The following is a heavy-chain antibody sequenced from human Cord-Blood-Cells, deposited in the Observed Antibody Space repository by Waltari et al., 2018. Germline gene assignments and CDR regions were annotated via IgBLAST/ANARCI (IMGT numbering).Heavy chain of an antibody. Sequence: QVQLVQSGAEVKKPGASVKVSCKASGYTFTSYDINWVRQATGQGLEWMGWVNPNSGNTGYAQKFQGRVTITRNTSISTAYVELSSLRSEDTAVYYCARPGSNWYAFDIWGQGTMVTVSS. CDR2: VNPNSGNT. V-gene: IGHV1-8*03. J-gene: IGHJ3*02. CDR1: GYTFTSYD. D-gene: IGHD6-13*01. CDR3: ARPGSNWYAFDI.